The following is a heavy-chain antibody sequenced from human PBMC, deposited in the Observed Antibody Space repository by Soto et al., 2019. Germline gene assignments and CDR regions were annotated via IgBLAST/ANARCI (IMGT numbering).Heavy chain of an antibody. D-gene: IGHD3-10*01. CDR2: INWNSNKI. J-gene: IGHJ4*02. CDR1: GFTFDDYA. Sequence: EVQLVESGGGLVQPGRSLRLSCAASGFTFDDYAMHWVRQAPGKGLEWVSGINWNSNKIACADSVKGRFTISRDNAKNSLYLQMNTLRAEDTALYYCAKDGSYYYGSGSYTFDYWGQGTLVTVSS. V-gene: IGHV3-9*01. CDR3: AKDGSYYYGSGSYTFDY.